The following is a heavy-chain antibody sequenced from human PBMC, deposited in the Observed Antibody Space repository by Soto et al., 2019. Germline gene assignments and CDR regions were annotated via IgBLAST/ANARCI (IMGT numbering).Heavy chain of an antibody. Sequence: GGSLRLSCAASGFTFSNYGMHWVRQAPGKGLEWVAVISYDGNTKYYADSVKGRFTISRDNAKNSLYLQMNSLRAEDTAFYYCAKVALSGSYFPYGMDVWGQGTTVTVSS. CDR3: AKVALSGSYFPYGMDV. CDR1: GFTFSNYG. D-gene: IGHD1-26*01. J-gene: IGHJ6*02. CDR2: ISYDGNTK. V-gene: IGHV3-30*18.